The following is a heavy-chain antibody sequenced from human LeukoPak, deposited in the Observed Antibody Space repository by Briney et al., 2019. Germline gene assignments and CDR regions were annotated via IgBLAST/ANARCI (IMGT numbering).Heavy chain of an antibody. Sequence: GGSLRLSCVASGFIFGNFPMTWVRQAPGRGLEWVSAISASDGRTYYADSVKGRFTISRDNFKNTLYLQMSSLTAADTAVYYCAKDRGYWGQGTLVTVSS. V-gene: IGHV3-23*01. CDR1: GFIFGNFP. J-gene: IGHJ4*02. CDR3: AKDRGY. CDR2: ISASDGRT.